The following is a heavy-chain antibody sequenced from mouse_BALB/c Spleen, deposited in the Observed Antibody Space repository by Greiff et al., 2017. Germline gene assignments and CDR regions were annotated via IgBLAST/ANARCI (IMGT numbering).Heavy chain of an antibody. V-gene: IGHV5-6-5*01. CDR1: GFTSSSYA. D-gene: IGHD1-1*01. Sequence: EVMLVESGGGLVKPGGSLKLSCAASGFTSSSYAMSWVRQTPEKRLEWVASISSGGSTYYPDSVKGRFTISRDNARNILYLQMSSLRSEDTAMYYCARGLRVGDYWGQGTSVTVSS. CDR2: ISSGGST. J-gene: IGHJ4*01. CDR3: ARGLRVGDY.